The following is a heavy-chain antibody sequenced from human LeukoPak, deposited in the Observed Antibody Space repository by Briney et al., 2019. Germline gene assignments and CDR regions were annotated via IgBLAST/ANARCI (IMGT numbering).Heavy chain of an antibody. CDR3: ARWSNGVITLDY. Sequence: NPSQTLSLTCTVSGGSISSGGYYWSWIRQPPGKGLEWIGYIYYSGSTNYNPSLKSRVTISVDTSKNQFSLKLSSVTAADTAVYYCARWSNGVITLDYWGQGTLVTVSS. CDR1: GGSISSGGYY. CDR2: IYYSGST. J-gene: IGHJ4*02. V-gene: IGHV4-61*08. D-gene: IGHD3-22*01.